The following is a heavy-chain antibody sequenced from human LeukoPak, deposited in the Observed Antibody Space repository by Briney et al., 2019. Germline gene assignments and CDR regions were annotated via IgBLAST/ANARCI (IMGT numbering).Heavy chain of an antibody. CDR1: GFTFSSYD. CDR3: ARGGSSWYYFDH. V-gene: IGHV3-13*01. D-gene: IGHD6-13*01. Sequence: AGGSLRLSCAASGFTFSSYDMHWVRQATGKGLEWVSAIGTAGDTYYPGSVKGRFTISRENAKNSLYLQMNSLRAEDTAVYYCARGGSSWYYFDHWGQGTLVTVSS. J-gene: IGHJ4*02. CDR2: IGTAGDT.